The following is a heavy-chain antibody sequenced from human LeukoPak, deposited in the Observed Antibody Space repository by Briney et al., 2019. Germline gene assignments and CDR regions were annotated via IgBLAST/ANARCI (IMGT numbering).Heavy chain of an antibody. D-gene: IGHD2-15*01. CDR3: ARGPLVVVVAARWFDP. CDR2: INHSGST. V-gene: IGHV4-34*01. Sequence: PSETLSLTCAVYGGSFSGYYWSWIRQPPGKGPEWIGEINHSGSTNYNPSLKGRVTISVDTSKNQFSLKLSSVTAADTAVYYCARGPLVVVVAARWFDPWGQGTLVTVSS. J-gene: IGHJ5*02. CDR1: GGSFSGYY.